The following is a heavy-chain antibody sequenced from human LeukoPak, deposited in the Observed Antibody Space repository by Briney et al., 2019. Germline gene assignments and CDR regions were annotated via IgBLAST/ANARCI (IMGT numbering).Heavy chain of an antibody. D-gene: IGHD6-13*01. V-gene: IGHV4-39*01. CDR3: ARHLAERDY. CDR1: GGSISSSSYY. Sequence: PSETLSLTCTVSGGSISSSSYYWGWIRQPPGKGLEWIGSIYYSGSTYYNPSLKSRVTISVDTSKNQFSLKLSSVTAADTAVYYCARHLAERDYWGQGTLVTASS. J-gene: IGHJ4*02. CDR2: IYYSGST.